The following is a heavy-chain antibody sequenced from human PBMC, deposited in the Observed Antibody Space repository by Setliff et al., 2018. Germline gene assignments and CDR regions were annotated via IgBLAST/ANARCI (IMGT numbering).Heavy chain of an antibody. D-gene: IGHD2-8*01. V-gene: IGHV1-18*01. J-gene: IGHJ4*01. CDR3: LRLVRYCSRTACQRTSGDEV. CDR1: GYTFRQSI. Sequence: ASVKVSCKASGYTFRQSIVSWVRQAPGQGLEWLGWIGVYSGNTYSAQRFQGRVSLTTDESTNTAYLDLRGLRLDDTAIYFCLRLVRYCSRTACQRTSGDEVWGQGTLVTVSS. CDR2: IGVYSGNT.